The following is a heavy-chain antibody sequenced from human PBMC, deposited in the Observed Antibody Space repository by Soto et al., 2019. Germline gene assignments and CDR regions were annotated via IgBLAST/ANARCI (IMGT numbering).Heavy chain of an antibody. Sequence: PGGSLRLSCAASGFTFSSYGTHWVREAPGKGLERLAVISYDGCNKYYADSVKGRFTISRDNSKNTLYLQRNSLRAEDKAVYYCAKDTRYSSSWYYYYYGIDVWGQGTTVTVSS. CDR2: ISYDGCNK. CDR3: AKDTRYSSSWYYYYYGIDV. D-gene: IGHD6-13*01. J-gene: IGHJ6*02. CDR1: GFTFSSYG. V-gene: IGHV3-30*18.